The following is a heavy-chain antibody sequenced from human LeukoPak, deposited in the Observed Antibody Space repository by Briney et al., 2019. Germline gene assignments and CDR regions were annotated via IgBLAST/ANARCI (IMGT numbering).Heavy chain of an antibody. V-gene: IGHV1-46*01. CDR2: INPSGGST. J-gene: IGHJ6*02. CDR3: ARGEDIVVVPAAEMGMDV. D-gene: IGHD2-2*01. CDR1: GYTFTSYY. Sequence: GASVKVSCKASGYTFTSYYMHWVRQAPGQGLEWMGIINPSGGSTSYAQKFQGRVTMTRDRSTSTVYMELSRLRSDDTAVYYCARGEDIVVVPAAEMGMDVWGQGTTVTVSS.